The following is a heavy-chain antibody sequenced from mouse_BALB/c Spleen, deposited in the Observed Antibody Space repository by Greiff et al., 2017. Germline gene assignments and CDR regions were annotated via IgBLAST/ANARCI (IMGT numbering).Heavy chain of an antibody. J-gene: IGHJ2*01. Sequence: DVKLQESGPGLVTPSQSLSLTCSVTGYSITSGYYWYWIRQIPGNKLEWMGYISYDGSNNYNPSLKNRISITRDTSKNQFFLKLNSVTTEDTATYNYAREDDDSSFDDWGQGTTLTVSS. V-gene: IGHV3-6*02. D-gene: IGHD2-12*01. CDR2: ISYDGSN. CDR1: GYSITSGYY. CDR3: AREDDDSSFDD.